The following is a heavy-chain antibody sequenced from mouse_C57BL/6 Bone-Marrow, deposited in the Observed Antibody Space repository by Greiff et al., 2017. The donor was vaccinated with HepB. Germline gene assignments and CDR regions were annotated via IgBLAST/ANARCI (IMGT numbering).Heavy chain of an antibody. D-gene: IGHD1-1*01. J-gene: IGHJ1*03. Sequence: VQLPQSGAELAKPGASVTLSCKASGYTFTSYWMHWVKPRPGQGLEWIGYINPSSGYTKYNQTFKYKATLTADKSSSTAYMLLSSLTYEDSAVYYWARSPHYYGSSYRYVYVWGTWTTVTVSS. CDR1: GYTFTSYW. V-gene: IGHV1-7*01. CDR3: ARSPHYYGSSYRYVYV. CDR2: INPSSGYT.